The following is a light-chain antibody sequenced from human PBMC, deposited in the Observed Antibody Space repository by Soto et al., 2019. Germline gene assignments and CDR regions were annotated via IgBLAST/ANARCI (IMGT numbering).Light chain of an antibody. J-gene: IGKJ4*01. V-gene: IGKV3-20*01. Sequence: EIVLTQSPGTLSLSPGERATLSCSASQSVSSNYLAWYQHKPGQAPRLLIYGESNKATGIPDRFSGSGSGTDSNLTIRRLEPEDFAVYYCQKYGRSSLTFGGGTKVDIK. CDR1: QSVSSNY. CDR3: QKYGRSSLT. CDR2: GES.